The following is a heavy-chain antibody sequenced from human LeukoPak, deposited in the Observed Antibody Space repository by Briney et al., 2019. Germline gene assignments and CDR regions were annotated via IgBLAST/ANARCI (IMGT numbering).Heavy chain of an antibody. CDR1: GGSISKYY. V-gene: IGHV4-4*07. Sequence: SETLSLTCTVSGGSISKYYWSWIRQPAGKGLEWIGHIYTSGSPNYNPSLKSRVTMSVDTSKNQFSLKLSSVTAADTAVYYCARQNYDSSTYSLPDYYLDVWGKGTTVTISS. CDR3: ARQNYDSSTYSLPDYYLDV. D-gene: IGHD3-22*01. J-gene: IGHJ6*03. CDR2: IYTSGSP.